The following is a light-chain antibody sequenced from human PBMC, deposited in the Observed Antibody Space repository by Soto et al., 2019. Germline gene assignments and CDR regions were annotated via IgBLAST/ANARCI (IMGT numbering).Light chain of an antibody. CDR3: SSYTSGNTLHV. CDR1: GSDVGGYNY. V-gene: IGLV2-14*01. J-gene: IGLJ1*01. CDR2: DVS. Sequence: QSALTQPAPVSGSPGQSITISCTGTGSDVGGYNYVSWYQQHPGKAPKLMISDVSNRPSGVSNRFSGSKSGNTASLTISGLQAEDEADYYCSSYTSGNTLHVFGTGTKVTVL.